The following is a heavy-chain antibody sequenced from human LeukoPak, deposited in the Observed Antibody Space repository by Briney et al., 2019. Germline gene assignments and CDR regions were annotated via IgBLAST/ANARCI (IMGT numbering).Heavy chain of an antibody. CDR1: GLTFSNYG. V-gene: IGHV3-30*02. CDR2: IRYDGRNK. Sequence: GGSLRLSCAAAGLTFSNYGMHWVRQAPGKGLQWVAYIRYDGRNKYSADSVKGRFTMYRDNSKSTLYLQMNSLRPEDTAVYYCAKGGSNNWSFDNWGQGTLVTVSS. J-gene: IGHJ4*02. CDR3: AKGGSNNWSFDN. D-gene: IGHD1-1*01.